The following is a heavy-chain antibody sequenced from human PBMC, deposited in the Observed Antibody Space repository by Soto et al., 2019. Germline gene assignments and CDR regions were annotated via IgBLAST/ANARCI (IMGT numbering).Heavy chain of an antibody. D-gene: IGHD6-13*01. J-gene: IGHJ4*02. CDR2: IYYSGST. CDR3: ARRYSSSFDF. V-gene: IGHV4-31*03. Sequence: SETLSLTCTVSGGSISSGGYYWSWIRQHPGKGPEWIGYIYYSGSTYYNPSLKSRVTISVDTSKNQFSLKLSSVTAADTAVYYCARRYSSSFDFWGQGTLVTVSS. CDR1: GGSISSGGYY.